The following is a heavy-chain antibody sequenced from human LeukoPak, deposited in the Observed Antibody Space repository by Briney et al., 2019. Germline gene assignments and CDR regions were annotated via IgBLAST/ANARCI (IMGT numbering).Heavy chain of an antibody. Sequence: SETLSLTCTVSGGSISSGGYYWNWIRQPPGKGLEWLGYIYYIGSTNYNPSLKSRVTISVDTSKNQFSLKLSSVTAADTAVYYCARMSGSYSYFDYWGQGTLVTVSS. V-gene: IGHV4-61*08. CDR2: IYYIGST. CDR3: ARMSGSYSYFDY. CDR1: GGSISSGGYY. J-gene: IGHJ4*02. D-gene: IGHD1-26*01.